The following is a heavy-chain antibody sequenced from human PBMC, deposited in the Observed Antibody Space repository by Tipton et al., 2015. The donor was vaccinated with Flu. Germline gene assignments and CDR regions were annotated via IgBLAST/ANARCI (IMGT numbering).Heavy chain of an antibody. CDR1: GYSISSGFF. Sequence: TLSLTCAVSGYSISSGFFWGWVRQPPGKGLEWVGSFHHSGITYYNPSLKSRVTISLDTSKNQLSLKLTSVTAADTAVYYCVRLGESGSYSAQFDSWGQGALVTVSS. CDR2: FHHSGIT. CDR3: VRLGESGSYSAQFDS. D-gene: IGHD1-26*01. V-gene: IGHV4-38-2*01. J-gene: IGHJ4*02.